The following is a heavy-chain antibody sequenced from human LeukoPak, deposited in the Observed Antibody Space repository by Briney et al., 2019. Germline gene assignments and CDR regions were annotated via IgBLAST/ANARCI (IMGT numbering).Heavy chain of an antibody. D-gene: IGHD2-15*01. CDR3: ARVGAATFYWYYMDV. V-gene: IGHV3-7*01. J-gene: IGHJ6*03. CDR2: IKEDGSEK. CDR1: GFTFSGYW. Sequence: GGSLRLSCATSGFTFSGYWMSWVRQAPGKGLEWVADIKEDGSEKYYVDSVKGRFTISRDNVKNSLYLQMNSLRVGDTAVYFCARVGAATFYWYYMDVWGKGTTVTVSS.